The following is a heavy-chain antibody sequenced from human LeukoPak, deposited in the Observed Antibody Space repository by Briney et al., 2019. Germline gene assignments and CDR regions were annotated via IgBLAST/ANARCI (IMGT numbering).Heavy chain of an antibody. CDR2: ITGSSTWT. CDR1: GFTFRTYG. CDR3: ARELVSLGTGYFDL. V-gene: IGHV3-23*01. J-gene: IGHJ2*01. Sequence: GGPLRLSCEASGFTFRTYGMTWVRQAPGKGLEWVSGITGSSTWTYYADSVRGRFTISRDNSKNTLHLQMNNLTADDTAIYYCARELVSLGTGYFDLWGRGTLVTVSS. D-gene: IGHD7-27*01.